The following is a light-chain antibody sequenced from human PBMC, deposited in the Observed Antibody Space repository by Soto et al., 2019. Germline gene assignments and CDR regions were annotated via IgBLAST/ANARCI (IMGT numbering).Light chain of an antibody. J-gene: IGKJ1*01. CDR1: QMVSSH. V-gene: IGKV3-15*01. CDR2: AAS. CDR3: HQYNNWPWT. Sequence: ETVMTQSPVTLSVSPGDTATLSCRASQMVSSHLAWYQQKPGQPPRLLIYAASTRATGIAGRFSGSGSETEFTLIIRSLQSEDSALYYCHQYNNWPWTFGQGTKVDIK.